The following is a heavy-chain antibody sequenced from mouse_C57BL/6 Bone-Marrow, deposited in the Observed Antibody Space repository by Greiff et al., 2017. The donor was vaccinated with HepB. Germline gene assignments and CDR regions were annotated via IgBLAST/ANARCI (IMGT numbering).Heavy chain of an antibody. Sequence: QVQLKESGPELVKPGASVKISCKASGYSFTSYYIHWVKQRPGQGLEWIGWIYPGSGNTKYNEKFKGKATLTADTSSSTAYMQLSSLTSEDSAVYYCARLRTNWSWFAYWGQGTLVTVSA. CDR1: GYSFTSYY. V-gene: IGHV1-66*01. J-gene: IGHJ3*01. CDR2: IYPGSGNT. CDR3: ARLRTNWSWFAY. D-gene: IGHD4-1*01.